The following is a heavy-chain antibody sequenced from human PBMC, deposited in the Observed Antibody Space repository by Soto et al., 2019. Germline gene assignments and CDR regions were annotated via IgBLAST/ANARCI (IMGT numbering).Heavy chain of an antibody. D-gene: IGHD6-13*01. CDR3: AKFLRSCYVDS. CDR2: IYYNGNT. CDR1: GASTSSGGNS. J-gene: IGHJ4*02. Sequence: PSETLSLTCSVSGASTSSGGNSWSWIRQHPGKGLEWIGYIYYNGNTYYNPSLKSRVSISADTSKNQFSLKLNSVTAADTAVYYCAKFLRSCYVDSWGQGTLVTVSS. V-gene: IGHV4-31*03.